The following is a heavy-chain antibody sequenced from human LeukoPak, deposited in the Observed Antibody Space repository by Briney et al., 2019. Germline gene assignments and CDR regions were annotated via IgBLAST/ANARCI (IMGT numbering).Heavy chain of an antibody. CDR1: GFTFKRYH. CDR2: ISGSGDRT. CDR3: ARTPGHCSSTTCYEPWYFDL. D-gene: IGHD2-2*01. Sequence: GGSLRLSCAASGFTFKRYHMSWVRQAPGKGLEWVSSISGSGDRTYHADSVKGRFTISRDNSKNTLYLQMSSLRAEDTAVYYCARTPGHCSSTTCYEPWYFDLWGRGTLVIVSS. J-gene: IGHJ2*01. V-gene: IGHV3-23*01.